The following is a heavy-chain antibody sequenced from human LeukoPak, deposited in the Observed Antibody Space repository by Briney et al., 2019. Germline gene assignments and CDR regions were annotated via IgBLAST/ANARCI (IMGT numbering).Heavy chain of an antibody. CDR3: TTEYGDYRAEVDY. J-gene: IGHJ4*02. CDR1: GFTFSNAW. D-gene: IGHD4-17*01. CDR2: IKSKTDGGTT. V-gene: IGHV3-15*01. Sequence: GGSLRLSCAASGFTFSNAWMSWVRQAPGKGLEWVGRIKSKTDGGTTDYAAPVKGRFTISRDDSKNTLYLQMNSLKTEDTAVYYCTTEYGDYRAEVDYWGQGTLVTVSS.